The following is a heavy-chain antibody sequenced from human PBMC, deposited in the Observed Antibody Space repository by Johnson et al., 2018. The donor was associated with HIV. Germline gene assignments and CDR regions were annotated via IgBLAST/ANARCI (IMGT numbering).Heavy chain of an antibody. V-gene: IGHV3-11*04. CDR2: ISSTGTTI. J-gene: IGHJ3*02. CDR3: ARDWGGYWSGGSCYGDAFDI. D-gene: IGHD2-15*01. Sequence: QVQLVESGGGLVQPGGSLRLSCAASGFTFSDYYMSWIRQAPGKGLDWVSYISSTGTTIYYADSVKGRFTISRDNAKNSLYLQRNSLRAEDTAVYYWARDWGGYWSGGSCYGDAFDIWGQGTRVPVSS. CDR1: GFTFSDYY.